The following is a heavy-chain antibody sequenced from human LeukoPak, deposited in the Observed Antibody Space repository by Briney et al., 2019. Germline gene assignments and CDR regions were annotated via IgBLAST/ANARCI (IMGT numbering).Heavy chain of an antibody. D-gene: IGHD3-10*01. V-gene: IGHV3-30-3*01. CDR2: ISYDGSNK. CDR1: GFTFSSYA. Sequence: GGSLRLSCAASGFTFSSYAMHWVRQAPGKGLEWVAVISYDGSNKYYADSVKGRFTISRDNSKNTLYLQMNSLGAEDTAVYYCATLDGEVHDYWGQGTLVTVSS. CDR3: ATLDGEVHDY. J-gene: IGHJ4*02.